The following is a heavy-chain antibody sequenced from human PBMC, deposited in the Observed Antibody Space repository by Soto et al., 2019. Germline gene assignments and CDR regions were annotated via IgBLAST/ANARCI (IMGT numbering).Heavy chain of an antibody. V-gene: IGHV3-9*01. J-gene: IGHJ6*02. CDR3: ARGRPSIAAAGPYYYGMDV. CDR1: GFPFDDYA. CDR2: ISWNSGSI. Sequence: EVQLVESGGGLVQPGRSLRLSCAASGFPFDDYAMHWVRQAPGQGLEWVSGISWNSGSIGYADSVKGRFTISRDNARNSLYLQMNSLRAEDTALYYCARGRPSIAAAGPYYYGMDVWGQGSTVTVSS. D-gene: IGHD6-13*01.